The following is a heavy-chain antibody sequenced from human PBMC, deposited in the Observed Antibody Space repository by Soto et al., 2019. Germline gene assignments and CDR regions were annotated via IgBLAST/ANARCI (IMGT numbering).Heavy chain of an antibody. Sequence: ASVKVSCKASGYTFTSYGISWVRQAPGQGLEWMGWISAYNGNTNYAQKLQGRVTMTTDTSTSTAYMELRSLRSDDTAVYYCAREGQPYGPVQFHYWGQGTLVTVSS. CDR1: GYTFTSYG. D-gene: IGHD3-10*01. CDR2: ISAYNGNT. CDR3: AREGQPYGPVQFHY. J-gene: IGHJ4*02. V-gene: IGHV1-18*01.